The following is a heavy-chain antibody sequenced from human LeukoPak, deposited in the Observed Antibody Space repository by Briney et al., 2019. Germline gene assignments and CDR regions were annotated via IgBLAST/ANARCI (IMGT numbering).Heavy chain of an antibody. J-gene: IGHJ4*02. CDR1: GFTFSDFS. D-gene: IGHD2-15*01. CDR3: ARPWLTCSGGSCYSYYFDY. V-gene: IGHV3-21*01. CDR2: ISNGSGYI. Sequence: GGSLRLSCAASGFTFSDFSMNWVRQAPGKGLEWVSSISNGSGYIFYADSVEGRFTISRDNAKNSLYLQMSSLRAEDTAVYYCARPWLTCSGGSCYSYYFDYWGQGTLVTAST.